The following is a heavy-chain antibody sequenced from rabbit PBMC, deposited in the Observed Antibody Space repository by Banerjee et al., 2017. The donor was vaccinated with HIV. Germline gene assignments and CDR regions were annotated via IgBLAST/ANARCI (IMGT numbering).Heavy chain of an antibody. CDR3: ARGYTYGYAGYAYAIGDSFNL. V-gene: IGHV1S40*01. D-gene: IGHD6-1*01. J-gene: IGHJ4*01. CDR1: GFSFSSSYY. CDR2: IYAGSSGST. Sequence: QSLEESGGDLVKPGASLTLTCTASGFSFSSSYYMCWVRQAPGKGLEWIACIYAGSSGSTYYASWAKGRFTISKTSSTTVTLQMTSLTAADTATYFCARGYTYGYAGYAYAIGDSFNLWGPGTLVTVS.